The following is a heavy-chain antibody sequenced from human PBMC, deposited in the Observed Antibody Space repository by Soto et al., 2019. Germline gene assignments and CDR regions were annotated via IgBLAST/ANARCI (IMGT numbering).Heavy chain of an antibody. J-gene: IGHJ4*02. V-gene: IGHV5-51*01. CDR2: IYPGDSDT. D-gene: IGHD3-22*01. CDR1: GYSFTSYC. Sequence: GESLKISCKGSGYSFTSYCIGWVRQMPGKGLEWMGIIYPGDSDTRYSPSFQGQVTISADKSISTAYLQWSSLKASDTAMYYCARIYYDSSGYYYSAGDYWGQGTLVTAPQ. CDR3: ARIYYDSSGYYYSAGDY.